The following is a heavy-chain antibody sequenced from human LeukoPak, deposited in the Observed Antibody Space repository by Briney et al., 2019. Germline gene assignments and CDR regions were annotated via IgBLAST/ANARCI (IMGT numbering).Heavy chain of an antibody. J-gene: IGHJ6*02. CDR1: GGTFSSYA. CDR3: ASLSSSGWYFMPQKSYYYYGMDV. Sequence: GSSVKVSCKASGGTFSSYAISWVRQAPGQGLEWMGGIIPIFGTANYAQKFQGRVTITADESTSTAYMELSSLRSEDTAVYYCASLSSSGWYFMPQKSYYYYGMDVWGQGTTVTVSS. D-gene: IGHD6-19*01. CDR2: IIPIFGTA. V-gene: IGHV1-69*01.